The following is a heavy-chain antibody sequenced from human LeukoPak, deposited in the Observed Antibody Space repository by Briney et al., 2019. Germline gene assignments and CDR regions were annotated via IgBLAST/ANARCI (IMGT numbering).Heavy chain of an antibody. J-gene: IGHJ3*02. CDR2: IYYSGST. V-gene: IGHV4-59*01. CDR1: GGSIGGYY. D-gene: IGHD1-26*01. Sequence: SETLSLTCTVSGGSIGGYYWSWIRQPPGKGLEWIGYIYYSGSTNYNPSLKSRVTISVDTSKNQFSLKLSSVTAADTAVYYCARVRGKWEPLDAFDIWGQGTMVTVSS. CDR3: ARVRGKWEPLDAFDI.